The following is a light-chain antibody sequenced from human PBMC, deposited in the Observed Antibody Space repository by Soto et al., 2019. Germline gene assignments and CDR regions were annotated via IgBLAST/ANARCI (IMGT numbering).Light chain of an antibody. CDR3: CSYATTTL. J-gene: IGLJ2*01. CDR2: EVS. V-gene: IGLV2-23*02. Sequence: VLTQPASVSGSPGQSITISCTGTSSDVGSYDLVSWYQQHPGNAPKLMIYEVSKRPSGVSDRFSGSKSGNTASLTISGLQADDEADYYCCSYATTTLFGGGTKVTVL. CDR1: SSDVGSYDL.